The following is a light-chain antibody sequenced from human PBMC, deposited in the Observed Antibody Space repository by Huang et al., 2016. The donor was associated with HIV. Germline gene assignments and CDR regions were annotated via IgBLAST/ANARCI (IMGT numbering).Light chain of an antibody. V-gene: IGKV1-NL1*01. CDR3: QQDYISPWT. CDR1: PALINS. Sequence: DIQMTQSPSSLSASIGDKVTITCRASPALINSLAWYQQQPVKAPKLLLYGASNLEGGVPSRFSGSGSGTDYTLTIRSLQPEDFATYYCQQDYISPWTFGQGTRVEIK. CDR2: GAS. J-gene: IGKJ1*01.